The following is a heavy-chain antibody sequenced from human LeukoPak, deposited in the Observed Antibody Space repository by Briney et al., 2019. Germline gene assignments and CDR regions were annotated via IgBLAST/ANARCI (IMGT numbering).Heavy chain of an antibody. J-gene: IGHJ4*02. Sequence: SETLSLTCAVYGGSFSGYYWSWIRQPQGKGLEWIGEINHSGSTNYNPSLKSRVTISVDTSKNQFSLKLSSVTAADTAVYYCARAGSSTIDYWGQGTLVTVSS. CDR2: INHSGST. CDR3: ARAGSSTIDY. D-gene: IGHD2-2*01. CDR1: GGSFSGYY. V-gene: IGHV4-34*01.